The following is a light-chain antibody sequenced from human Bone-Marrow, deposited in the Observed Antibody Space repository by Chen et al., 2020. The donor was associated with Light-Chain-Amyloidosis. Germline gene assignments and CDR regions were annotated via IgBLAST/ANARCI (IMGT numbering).Light chain of an antibody. CDR1: QSIVTW. CDR2: DVS. J-gene: IGKJ2*01. Sequence: IQMPQSPSTLSASVGDIVTITCRDSQSIVTWLAWYQQKPGNAPKLLIYDVSSLESGVPSRFSGSGSGTEFTLTISSLQPDDFATYYCQQYHDYPLTFGQGTKLEIK. CDR3: QQYHDYPLT. V-gene: IGKV1-5*01.